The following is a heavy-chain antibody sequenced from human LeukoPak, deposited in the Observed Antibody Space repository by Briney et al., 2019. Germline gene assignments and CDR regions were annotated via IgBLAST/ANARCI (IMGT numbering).Heavy chain of an antibody. CDR2: IFNTGNT. CDR3: ASRPADTAWYGVFDY. V-gene: IGHV4-59*11. Sequence: KPSETLSLTCSVSGGSINSHYWSWIRQPPGKRLEWIGYIFNTGNTNYNPSLASRVTMSVHTSRDQFFLRMRPLTAAETAIYYCASRPADTAWYGVFDYWRQGTLVTVSS. J-gene: IGHJ4*02. D-gene: IGHD3-10*01. CDR1: GGSINSHY.